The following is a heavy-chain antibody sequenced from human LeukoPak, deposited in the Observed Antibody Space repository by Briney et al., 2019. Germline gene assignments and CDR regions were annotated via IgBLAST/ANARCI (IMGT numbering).Heavy chain of an antibody. Sequence: GGSLRLSCAASGFTFSSYAMSWVRQAPGKGLEWVSAISGSGGSTYYADSVKSRFTISRDNSKNTLYLQMNSLRAEDTAVYYCAKDHLVVVSAPYFDYWGQGTLVTVSS. CDR2: ISGSGGST. J-gene: IGHJ4*02. V-gene: IGHV3-23*01. CDR1: GFTFSSYA. CDR3: AKDHLVVVSAPYFDY. D-gene: IGHD2-15*01.